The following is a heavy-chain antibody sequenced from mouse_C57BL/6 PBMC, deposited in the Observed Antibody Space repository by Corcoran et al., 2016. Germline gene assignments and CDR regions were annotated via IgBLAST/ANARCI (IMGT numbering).Heavy chain of an antibody. CDR3: ARSNYDYDDPYYYAMDY. CDR1: GYTFTDYY. CDR2: INPNNGGT. Sequence: EVQLQQSGPELVKPGASVKISCKASGYTFTDYYMNWVKQSHGKSLEWIGDINPNNGGTSYNQKFKGKTTLTVDKSSSTAYMELRSLTSEDSAVYYCARSNYDYDDPYYYAMDYWGQGTSVTVSS. J-gene: IGHJ4*01. V-gene: IGHV1-26*01. D-gene: IGHD2-4*01.